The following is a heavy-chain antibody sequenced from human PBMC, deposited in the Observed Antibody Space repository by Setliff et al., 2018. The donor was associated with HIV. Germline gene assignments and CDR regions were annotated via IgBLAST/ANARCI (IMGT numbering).Heavy chain of an antibody. Sequence: SETLSLTCAVYGGSFSGYYWNWIRQPAGEGLEWIGHIHVSGTTNYNPSLKSRVTMSVDTFKNQFSLKLSSVTAADTAVYYCARIYDYGSYYFDYWGQGTLVTVSS. D-gene: IGHD4-17*01. CDR1: GGSFSGYY. V-gene: IGHV4-59*10. CDR2: IHVSGTT. CDR3: ARIYDYGSYYFDY. J-gene: IGHJ4*02.